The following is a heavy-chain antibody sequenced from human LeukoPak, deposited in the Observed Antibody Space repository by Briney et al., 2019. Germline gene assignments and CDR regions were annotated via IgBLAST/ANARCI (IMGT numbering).Heavy chain of an antibody. CDR3: AKQPRVVVAATPGAFDI. CDR2: ISGSGGST. J-gene: IGHJ3*02. Sequence: PGGSLRLSCAASGFTFSSYAMSWVRQAPGKGLEWVSAISGSGGSTYYADSVKGRFTISRDNSKNTLYLQMNSLRAEDTAVYYCAKQPRVVVAATPGAFDIWGQGTMVTVSS. CDR1: GFTFSSYA. D-gene: IGHD2-15*01. V-gene: IGHV3-23*01.